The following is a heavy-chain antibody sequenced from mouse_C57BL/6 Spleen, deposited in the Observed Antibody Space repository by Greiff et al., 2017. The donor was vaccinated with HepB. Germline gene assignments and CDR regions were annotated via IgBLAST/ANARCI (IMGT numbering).Heavy chain of an antibody. CDR3: ARGPRLGDWYFDV. D-gene: IGHD3-1*01. CDR2: ISSGSSTI. J-gene: IGHJ1*03. V-gene: IGHV5-17*01. CDR1: GFTFSDYG. Sequence: EVKLVESGGGLVKPGGSLKLSCAASGFTFSDYGMHWVRQAPEKGLEWVAYISSGSSTIYYADTVKGRFTISRDNAKNTLFLQMTSLRSEDTAMYYCARGPRLGDWYFDVWGTGTTVTVSS.